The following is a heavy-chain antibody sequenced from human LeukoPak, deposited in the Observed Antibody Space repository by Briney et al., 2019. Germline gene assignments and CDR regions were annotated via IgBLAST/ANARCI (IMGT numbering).Heavy chain of an antibody. V-gene: IGHV1-8*03. D-gene: IGHD2-2*01. CDR3: ARAGGCSSTSCYGHSYAFDI. CDR1: GYTFTSYD. CDR2: MNPNSGNT. J-gene: IGHJ3*02. Sequence: ASVKVSCKASGYTFTSYDINWVRQATGQGLEWMGWMNPNSGNTGYAQKFQGRVTITRNTSISTAYMELSSLRSEDTAVYYCARAGGCSSTSCYGHSYAFDIWGQGTMVTVSS.